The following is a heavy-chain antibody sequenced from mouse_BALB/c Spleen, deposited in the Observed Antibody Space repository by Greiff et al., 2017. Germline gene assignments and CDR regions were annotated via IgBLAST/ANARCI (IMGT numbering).Heavy chain of an antibody. Sequence: VQLQQSGAELVKPGASVKLSCKASGYTFTSYYMYWVKQRPGQGLEWIGEINPSNGGTNFNEKFKSKATLTVDKSSSTAYMQLSSLTSEDSAVFYCTRGWDMGAYGGQGTLVTVSA. J-gene: IGHJ3*01. CDR2: INPSNGGT. CDR1: GYTFTSYY. D-gene: IGHD4-1*01. CDR3: TRGWDMGAY. V-gene: IGHV1S81*02.